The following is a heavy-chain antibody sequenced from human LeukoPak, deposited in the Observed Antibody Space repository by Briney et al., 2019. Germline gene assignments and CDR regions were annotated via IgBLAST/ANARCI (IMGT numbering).Heavy chain of an antibody. CDR3: ARDGKSGSGSYFKAPQD. CDR2: IYYDGSHN. Sequence: GRSLRLSCAASGFTFSSYGMHWVRQAPGKGLEWVALIYYDGSHNSNADSVKRRFTLSRDNSNNTLYLQMHSLRAEDAAVYYRARDGKSGSGSYFKAPQDWGQGALVTVFS. CDR1: GFTFSSYG. J-gene: IGHJ4*02. D-gene: IGHD3-10*01. V-gene: IGHV3-33*01.